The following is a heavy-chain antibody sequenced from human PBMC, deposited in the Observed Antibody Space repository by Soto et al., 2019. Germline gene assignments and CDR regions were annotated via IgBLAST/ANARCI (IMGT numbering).Heavy chain of an antibody. CDR3: ARPIEGGSSGYYH. CDR2: FYYSGST. V-gene: IGHV4-39*01. J-gene: IGHJ5*02. Sequence: LSLTCTVSGGSISSSNYYWAWIRQPPGKGLEWIGSFYYSGSTYYKPSLKSRVSISVDTSKNQFSLKLSSVTAADTAVYYCARPIEGGSSGYYHWGQGTLVTVSS. CDR1: GGSISSSNYY. D-gene: IGHD3-22*01.